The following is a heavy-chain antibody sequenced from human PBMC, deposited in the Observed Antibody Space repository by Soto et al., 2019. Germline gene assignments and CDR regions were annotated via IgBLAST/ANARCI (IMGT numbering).Heavy chain of an antibody. CDR1: GASISSYY. J-gene: IGHJ4*02. CDR3: ARDTPPPL. CDR2: VYYSGIT. V-gene: IGHV4-59*01. Sequence: QVQLQESGPGLVKPSETLSLTCTVSGASISSYYWSWIRQPPGKGLEWIGYVYYSGITNYNPSLKCRVTLAVDTSKHHFFLKPGSVTAAATAMSYCARDTPPPLWGQGTLVTVSS.